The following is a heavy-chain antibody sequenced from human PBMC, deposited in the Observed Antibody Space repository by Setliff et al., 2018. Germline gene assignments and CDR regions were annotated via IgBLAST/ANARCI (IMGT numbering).Heavy chain of an antibody. CDR3: ASIDWGVDFFHTDV. CDR1: GFTFSRYW. Sequence: GGSLSLSCAASGFTFSRYWMYWVRQVPGKGLVWVSRINPDGSITNYAYSVRGRFTISRDNAKNTLYLQMNSLRAEDTAVYFCASIDWGVDFFHTDVWGKGTSVTVS. CDR2: INPDGSIT. D-gene: IGHD7-27*01. V-gene: IGHV3-74*01. J-gene: IGHJ6*03.